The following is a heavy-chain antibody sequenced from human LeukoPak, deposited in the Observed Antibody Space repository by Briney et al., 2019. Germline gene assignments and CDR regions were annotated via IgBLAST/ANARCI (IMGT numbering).Heavy chain of an antibody. V-gene: IGHV3-23*01. CDR3: AKGISTWYRGDAFDI. CDR2: ITGSGVDT. CDR1: GFTVSSNY. Sequence: PGGSLRLSCAASGFTVSSNYMSWVRQAPGKGLEWVSAITGSGVDTYFADSVKGRFTISRDNSKNTLYLQMNSLRAEDTALYYCAKGISTWYRGDAFDIWGQGTMVTVSS. J-gene: IGHJ3*02. D-gene: IGHD6-13*01.